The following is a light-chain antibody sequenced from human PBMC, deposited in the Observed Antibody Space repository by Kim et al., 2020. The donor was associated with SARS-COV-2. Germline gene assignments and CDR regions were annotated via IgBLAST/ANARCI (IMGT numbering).Light chain of an antibody. CDR3: AVWDESLSSWL. CDR1: SSNIGSAY. Sequence: QSVLTQPPSASATPGQRVTISCSGSSSNIGSAYVYWYQQLPGTPPKLFIYRNSQRPSGVHDRFSGSKSGTSASLAISGLRFEDEAEYYCAVWDESLSSWLFGGGTQLTVL. J-gene: IGLJ3*02. V-gene: IGLV1-47*01. CDR2: RNS.